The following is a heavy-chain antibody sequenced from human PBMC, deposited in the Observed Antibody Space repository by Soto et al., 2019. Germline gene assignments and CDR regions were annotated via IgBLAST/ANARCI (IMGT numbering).Heavy chain of an antibody. Sequence: ASVKLSCKASGYTFTSYGSSWVRQAPGQGLEWMGWISAYNGNTNYAQKLQGRVTMTTDTSTSTAYMELRSLRAEDMAVYYCARDPQAFDIWGQGTMVTVSS. V-gene: IGHV1-18*03. CDR2: ISAYNGNT. J-gene: IGHJ3*02. CDR1: GYTFTSYG. CDR3: ARDPQAFDI.